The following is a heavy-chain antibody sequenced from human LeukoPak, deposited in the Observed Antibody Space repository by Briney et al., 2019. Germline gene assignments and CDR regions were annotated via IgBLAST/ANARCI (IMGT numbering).Heavy chain of an antibody. CDR3: ARVPPGRDGYNRFDY. J-gene: IGHJ4*02. V-gene: IGHV5-51*01. Sequence: GESLKISCKDSGYTFTNYWIGWVRQMPGKGLEWMGIIYPVDSDTRYSPSFEGQVTISADKSISTAYLQWSSLRASDTAMYYCARVPPGRDGYNRFDYWGQGTLVTVSS. CDR1: GYTFTNYW. D-gene: IGHD5-24*01. CDR2: IYPVDSDT.